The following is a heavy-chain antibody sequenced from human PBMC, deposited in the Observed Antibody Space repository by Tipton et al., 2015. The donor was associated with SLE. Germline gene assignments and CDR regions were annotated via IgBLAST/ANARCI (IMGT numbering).Heavy chain of an antibody. CDR3: ATRGSSSWYFFDY. J-gene: IGHJ4*02. CDR2: MYYSGST. V-gene: IGHV4-59*05. CDR1: GGSFSLYC. Sequence: TLSLTCAVYGGSFSLYCWSWIRQAPGKGLEWIGSMYYSGSTYYNPALKSRVTLSVDTSRKQFSLKLSSVTAADTAVYYCATRGSSSWYFFDYWGQGTLVTVSS. D-gene: IGHD6-13*01.